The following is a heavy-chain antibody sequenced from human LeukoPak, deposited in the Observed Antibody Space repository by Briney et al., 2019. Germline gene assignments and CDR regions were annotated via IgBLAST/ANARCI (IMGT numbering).Heavy chain of an antibody. CDR2: ISGSGGST. CDR3: ARDFSGYSYGYGIIDY. V-gene: IGHV3-23*01. Sequence: PGGSLRLSCAASGFTFSSYGMSWVRQAPGKGLEWVSAISGSGGSTYYADSVKGRFTISRDNSKNTLYLQMNSLRAEDTAVYYCARDFSGYSYGYGIIDYWGQGTLVTVSS. J-gene: IGHJ4*02. CDR1: GFTFSSYG. D-gene: IGHD5-18*01.